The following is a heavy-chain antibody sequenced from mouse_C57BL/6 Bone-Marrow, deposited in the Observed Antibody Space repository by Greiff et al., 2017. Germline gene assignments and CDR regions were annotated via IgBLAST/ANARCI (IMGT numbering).Heavy chain of an antibody. J-gene: IGHJ3*01. V-gene: IGHV1-4*01. CDR2: INPSSGYT. CDR1: GYTFTSYT. CDR3: ARGGDYDWFAY. D-gene: IGHD2-4*01. Sequence: VQLQQSGAELARPGASVKMSCKASGYTFTSYTMHWVKQRPGQGLEWIGYINPSSGYTKYNQKFKDKATLTADKSSSTAYMQLSSLTSEDSAVYYCARGGDYDWFAYWGQGTLVTVSA.